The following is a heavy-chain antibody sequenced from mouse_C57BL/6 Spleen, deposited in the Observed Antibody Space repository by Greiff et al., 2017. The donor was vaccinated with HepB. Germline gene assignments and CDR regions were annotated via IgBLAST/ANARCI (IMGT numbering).Heavy chain of an antibody. CDR1: GYAFTNYL. D-gene: IGHD4-1*01. CDR3: ARREVTGTFDY. J-gene: IGHJ2*01. CDR2: INPGSGGT. Sequence: VQLQQSGAELVRPGTSVKVSCKASGYAFTNYLIEWVKQRPGQGLEWIGVINPGSGGTNYNEKFKGKATLTADKSSSTAYMQLSSLTSEDSAVYFCARREVTGTFDYWGQGTTLTVSS. V-gene: IGHV1-54*01.